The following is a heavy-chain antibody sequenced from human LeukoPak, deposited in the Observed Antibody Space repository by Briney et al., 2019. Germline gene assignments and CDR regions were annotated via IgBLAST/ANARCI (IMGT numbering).Heavy chain of an antibody. D-gene: IGHD2-2*01. J-gene: IGHJ5*02. CDR2: INPSGGST. Sequence: ASVKVSCKASGYTFTSYYMHWVRQAPGQGLEWMGIINPSGGSTSYAQKLQGRVTMTTDISTSTAYMELRSLRSDDTAVYYCARVVPAAQISWFDPWGQGTLVTVSS. CDR1: GYTFTSYY. V-gene: IGHV1-46*01. CDR3: ARVVPAAQISWFDP.